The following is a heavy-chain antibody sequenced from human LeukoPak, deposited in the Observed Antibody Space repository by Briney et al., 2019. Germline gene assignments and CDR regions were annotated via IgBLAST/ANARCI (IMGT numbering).Heavy chain of an antibody. D-gene: IGHD5-18*01. CDR2: IYYSGST. CDR3: ARGGGYSYGSNWFDP. V-gene: IGHV4-59*01. Sequence: SETLSLTCTVSGDSISSYYWSWIRQPPGKGLEWIGYIYYSGSTNYNPSLKSRVTISVDTSKNQFSLKLSSVTAADTAVYYCARGGGYSYGSNWFDPWGQGTLVTVSS. CDR1: GDSISSYY. J-gene: IGHJ5*02.